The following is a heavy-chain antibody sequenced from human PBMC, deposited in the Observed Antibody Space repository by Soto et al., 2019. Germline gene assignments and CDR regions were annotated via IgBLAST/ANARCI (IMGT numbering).Heavy chain of an antibody. Sequence: SETLSLTCTVSGGSIISYYWSWIRQPPGKGLEWIGYIYYSGSTNYNPSLKSRVTISVDTSKNQFSLKLSSVTAADTAVYYCARGYYDSSGYFRPTLYFDYWGQGTLVTVSS. CDR1: GGSIISYY. CDR2: IYYSGST. D-gene: IGHD3-22*01. J-gene: IGHJ4*02. V-gene: IGHV4-59*01. CDR3: ARGYYDSSGYFRPTLYFDY.